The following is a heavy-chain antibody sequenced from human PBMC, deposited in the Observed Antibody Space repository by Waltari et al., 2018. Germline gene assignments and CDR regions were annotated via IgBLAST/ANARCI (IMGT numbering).Heavy chain of an antibody. J-gene: IGHJ4*02. CDR3: AARGGYDFWSGYYMRYYFDY. Sequence: QVQLVQSGAEVKKPGASVKVSCKASGYTFTSYAMHWVRQAPGQRLEWMGWINAGNGNTKYSQKFQGRVTITRDTSASTAYMELSSLRSEDTAVYYCAARGGYDFWSGYYMRYYFDYWGQGTLVTVSS. CDR1: GYTFTSYA. CDR2: INAGNGNT. V-gene: IGHV1-3*01. D-gene: IGHD3-3*01.